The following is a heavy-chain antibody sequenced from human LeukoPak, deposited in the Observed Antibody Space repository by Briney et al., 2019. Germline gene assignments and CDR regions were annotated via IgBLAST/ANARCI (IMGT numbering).Heavy chain of an antibody. D-gene: IGHD2-2*01. CDR1: GYSFNTYW. J-gene: IGHJ4*02. V-gene: IGHV5-51*01. Sequence: GESLKISCRGSGYSFNTYWIGWVRQMPGKGLEWMGIIYPGDSDTRYSPSFQGQVTMSADKSINTAYLQWSSVEASATAMYYCARRQGCSSTSCPPDYWGQGTLVTVSS. CDR3: ARRQGCSSTSCPPDY. CDR2: IYPGDSDT.